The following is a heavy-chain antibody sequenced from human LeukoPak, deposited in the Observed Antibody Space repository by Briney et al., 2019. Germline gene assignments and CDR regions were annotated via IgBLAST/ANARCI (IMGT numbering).Heavy chain of an antibody. D-gene: IGHD4-17*01. Sequence: GGSLRLSCVVSGFTFTSNYMSWVRQAPGKGLEWVSVIYSGGTTNYAESVKGRFTVYRENYKKTPYRQKNSIRENDTAVYYCASKLTSGYWGQETLVTVSS. CDR2: IYSGGTT. J-gene: IGHJ4*02. CDR1: GFTFTSNY. V-gene: IGHV3-66*01. CDR3: ASKLTSGY.